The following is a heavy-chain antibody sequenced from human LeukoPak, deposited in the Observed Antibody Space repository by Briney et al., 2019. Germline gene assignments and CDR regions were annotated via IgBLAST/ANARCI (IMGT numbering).Heavy chain of an antibody. V-gene: IGHV3-30*02. CDR1: GFTFSSYG. D-gene: IGHD1-26*01. CDR2: IRYDGSNK. CDR3: AKDKVGATPNYFDY. J-gene: IGHJ4*02. Sequence: GGSLRISCAASGFTFSSYGMHWVRQAPGKGLEWVAFIRYDGSNKYYADSVKGRFTISRDNSKNTLYLQMNSLRAEDTAVYYCAKDKVGATPNYFDYWDQGTLVTVSS.